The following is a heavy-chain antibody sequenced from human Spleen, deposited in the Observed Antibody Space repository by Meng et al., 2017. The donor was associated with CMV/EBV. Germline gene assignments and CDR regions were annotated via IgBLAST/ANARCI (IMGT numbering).Heavy chain of an antibody. D-gene: IGHD5-18*01. J-gene: IGHJ4*02. CDR1: YTFTSYG. V-gene: IGHV1-18*01. CDR2: ISAYNGNT. Sequence: YTFTSYGISWGRQAPGQVLEWMGWISAYNGNTNYAQKLQGRVTMTTDTSTSTAYMELRSLRSDDTAVYYCARVPAAKVQLWSRAFDYWGQGTLVTVSS. CDR3: ARVPAAKVQLWSRAFDY.